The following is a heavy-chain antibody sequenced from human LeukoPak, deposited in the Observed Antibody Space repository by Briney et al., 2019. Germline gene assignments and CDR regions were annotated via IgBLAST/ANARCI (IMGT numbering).Heavy chain of an antibody. Sequence: PSETLSLTCTVSGGSISSYYWGRIRQPPGKGLEWIGSIYYSGSTYYNPSLKSRVTISVDTSKNQFSLKLSSVTAADTAVYYCARGYSSSWSTIGYWGQGTLVTVSS. CDR3: ARGYSSSWSTIGY. CDR1: GGSISSYY. D-gene: IGHD6-13*01. V-gene: IGHV4-39*01. J-gene: IGHJ4*02. CDR2: IYYSGST.